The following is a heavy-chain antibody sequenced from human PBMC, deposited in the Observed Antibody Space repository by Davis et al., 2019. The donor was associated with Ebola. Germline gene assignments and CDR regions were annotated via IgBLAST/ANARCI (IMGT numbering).Heavy chain of an antibody. CDR3: ARGGLVGAPFDC. V-gene: IGHV4-34*01. J-gene: IGHJ4*02. CDR1: GGSFSGYY. Sequence: SETLSLTCAVYGGSFSGYYWSWIRQPPGKGLEWIGYIYYSGSTYYNPSLKSRVTISVDTSKNQFSLKLSSVTAADTAVYYCARGGLVGAPFDCWGQGTLVTVSS. CDR2: IYYSGST. D-gene: IGHD1-26*01.